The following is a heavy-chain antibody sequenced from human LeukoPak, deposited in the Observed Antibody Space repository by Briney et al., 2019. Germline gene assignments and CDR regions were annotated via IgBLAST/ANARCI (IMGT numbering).Heavy chain of an antibody. J-gene: IGHJ4*02. V-gene: IGHV1-2*02. CDR1: GYTFTGYY. CDR2: INPNSGGT. D-gene: IGHD3-10*01. CDR3: ARDRWTMVRGVNYFDY. Sequence: ASVTVSCKASGYTFTGYYMHWVRQAPGQGLEWMGWINPNSGGTNYAQKFQGRVTMTRDTSISTAYMELSRLRSDDTAVYYCARDRWTMVRGVNYFDYWGQGTLVTVSS.